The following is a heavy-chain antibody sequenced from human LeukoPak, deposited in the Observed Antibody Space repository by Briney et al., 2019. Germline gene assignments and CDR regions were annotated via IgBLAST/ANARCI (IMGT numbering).Heavy chain of an antibody. Sequence: GGSLRLSCAASGFTFSGSGMHWVRQAPGKGLEWVAVISYDGSFKEYAESVKGRFTISRDNSKNTLYLQMSSLRAEDTAVYYCAKEIIGRGEMATDDHWGQGTLVTVSS. CDR1: GFTFSGSG. J-gene: IGHJ4*02. CDR3: AKEIIGRGEMATDDH. CDR2: ISYDGSFK. D-gene: IGHD5-24*01. V-gene: IGHV3-30*18.